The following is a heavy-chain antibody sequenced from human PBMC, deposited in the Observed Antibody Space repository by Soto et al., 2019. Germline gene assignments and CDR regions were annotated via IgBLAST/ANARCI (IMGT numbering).Heavy chain of an antibody. J-gene: IGHJ4*02. V-gene: IGHV3-48*03. CDR3: ARDNPTRVSYDSSGYLGIDY. D-gene: IGHD3-22*01. Sequence: GGSLRLSCAASGFTFSSYEMNWVRQAPGKGLEWVSYISSSGSTIYYADSVKGRFTISRDNAKNSLYLQMNSLRAEDTAVYYCARDNPTRVSYDSSGYLGIDYWGQGTLVTVSS. CDR1: GFTFSSYE. CDR2: ISSSGSTI.